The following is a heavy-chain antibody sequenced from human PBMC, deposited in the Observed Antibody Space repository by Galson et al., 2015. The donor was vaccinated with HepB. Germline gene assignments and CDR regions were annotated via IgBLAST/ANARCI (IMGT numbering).Heavy chain of an antibody. CDR1: GGTFSSYA. CDR2: IIPIFGTA. D-gene: IGHD6-19*01. Sequence: SVKVSCKASGGTFSSYAISWVRQAPGQGLEWMGGIIPIFGTANYAQKFQGRVTITADKSTSTAYMELSSLRSEDTAVYYCASRGGWYPYLPYYYYGMDVWGQGTTVTVSS. J-gene: IGHJ6*02. CDR3: ASRGGWYPYLPYYYYGMDV. V-gene: IGHV1-69*06.